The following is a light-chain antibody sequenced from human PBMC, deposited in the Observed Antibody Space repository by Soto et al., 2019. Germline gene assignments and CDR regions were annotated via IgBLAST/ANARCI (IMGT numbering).Light chain of an antibody. Sequence: IQLTQSPSSLSASVGETVTITCRASQDIDNSLNWYQHKPGKAPKLLVYAVSFLETGIPSRFSGRVSGTVFSLTINSLQSDYFATYYCQPHDGRPSLTFGQGTRLDSK. CDR2: AVS. V-gene: IGKV1-33*01. J-gene: IGKJ5*01. CDR3: QPHDGRPSLT. CDR1: QDIDNS.